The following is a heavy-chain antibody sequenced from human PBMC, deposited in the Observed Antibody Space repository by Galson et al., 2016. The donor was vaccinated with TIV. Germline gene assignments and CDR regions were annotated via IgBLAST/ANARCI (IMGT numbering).Heavy chain of an antibody. CDR2: LNWLGNSA. D-gene: IGHD5-18*01. CDR3: ARDGVVDSSMDYFYYYYLDV. Sequence: SLRLSCAASGFTFDDYSMSWVRQAPGKGLEWVSGLNWLGNSADYADSVRGRFSIYRENGKNSLYLRMNSLRPEDTAICYCARDGVVDSSMDYFYYYYLDVWGKGTTVTVSS. J-gene: IGHJ6*03. CDR1: GFTFDDYS. V-gene: IGHV3-20*04.